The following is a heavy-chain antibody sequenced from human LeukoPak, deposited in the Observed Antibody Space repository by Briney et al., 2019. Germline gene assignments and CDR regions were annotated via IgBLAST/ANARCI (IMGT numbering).Heavy chain of an antibody. CDR3: ARDGLTYYYYGMDV. Sequence: GGSLRLSCAASGFTFSSYSMNWVRQAPGEGLEWVSYISSSSSTIYYADSVKGRFTISRDNAKNSLYLQMNSLRDEDTAVYYCARDGLTYYYYGMDVWGQGTTVTVSS. CDR1: GFTFSSYS. J-gene: IGHJ6*02. D-gene: IGHD7-27*01. V-gene: IGHV3-48*02. CDR2: ISSSSSTI.